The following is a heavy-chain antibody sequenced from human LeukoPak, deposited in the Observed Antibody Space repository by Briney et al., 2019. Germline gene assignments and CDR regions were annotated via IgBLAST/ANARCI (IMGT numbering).Heavy chain of an antibody. Sequence: GGSLRLSCAASGFTFSSYSMNWVRQAPGKGLEWVSHISSSSSTIYYADSVKGRFTISRDNAKNSLYLQMNSLRAEDTAVYYCARALSDSSGYPYYFDYWGQGTLVTVSS. J-gene: IGHJ4*02. V-gene: IGHV3-48*01. D-gene: IGHD3-22*01. CDR1: GFTFSSYS. CDR3: ARALSDSSGYPYYFDY. CDR2: ISSSSSTI.